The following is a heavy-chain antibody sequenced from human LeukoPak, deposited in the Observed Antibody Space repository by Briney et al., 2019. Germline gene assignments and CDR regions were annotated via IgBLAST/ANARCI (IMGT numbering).Heavy chain of an antibody. Sequence: SETLSLTRTVSGGSISSGSYYWSWIRQPAGKGLEWIGRIYTSGSTNYNPSLKSRVTISVDTSKNQFSLKLSSVTAADTAVYYCARDLWYYYDSSGYYHWYFDLWGRGTLVTVSS. J-gene: IGHJ2*01. V-gene: IGHV4-61*02. CDR3: ARDLWYYYDSSGYYHWYFDL. CDR1: GGSISSGSYY. D-gene: IGHD3-22*01. CDR2: IYTSGST.